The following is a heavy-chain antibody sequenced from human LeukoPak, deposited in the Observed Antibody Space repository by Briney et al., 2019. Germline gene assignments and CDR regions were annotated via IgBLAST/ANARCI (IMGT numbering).Heavy chain of an antibody. CDR3: ARVLAVAGGY. D-gene: IGHD6-19*01. CDR1: EFTFSSYS. CDR2: ISSSSSYI. J-gene: IGHJ4*02. Sequence: GGSLRLSCAALEFTFSSYSMNWVRQAPGKGLEWVSSISSSSSYIYYADSVKGRFTISRDNAKNSLYLQMNSLRAEDTAVYYCARVLAVAGGYWGQGTLVTVSS. V-gene: IGHV3-21*01.